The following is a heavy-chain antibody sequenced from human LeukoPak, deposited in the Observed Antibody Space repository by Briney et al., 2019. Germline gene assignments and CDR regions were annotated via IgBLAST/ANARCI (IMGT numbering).Heavy chain of an antibody. D-gene: IGHD1-1*01. CDR2: IYYTGAT. V-gene: IGHV4-59*08. Sequence: PSETLSLTCTVSRGSINYFYWSWIRQPPGKGREFIAHIYYTGATAYNRSFQSRVSISVDTPKNQLSLRLNSVTAADTAVYYCARWNEGLDYWGQGTLVTVSS. CDR3: ARWNEGLDY. J-gene: IGHJ4*02. CDR1: RGSINYFY.